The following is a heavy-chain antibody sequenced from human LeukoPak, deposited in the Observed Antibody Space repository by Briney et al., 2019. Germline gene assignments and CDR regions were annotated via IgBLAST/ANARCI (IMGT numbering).Heavy chain of an antibody. CDR3: ARVKNGDHENAYDI. D-gene: IGHD4-17*01. CDR1: EFTFSSYW. V-gene: IGHV3-74*01. J-gene: IGHJ3*02. CDR2: INSDGSTT. Sequence: GGSLRLSCAASEFTFSSYWMHWVRQAPGKGLVWVSRINSDGSTTNYADSVKGRFTISRDNAKNTLYLQVNSLRAEDTAVYYCARVKNGDHENAYDIWGQGTMVTVSS.